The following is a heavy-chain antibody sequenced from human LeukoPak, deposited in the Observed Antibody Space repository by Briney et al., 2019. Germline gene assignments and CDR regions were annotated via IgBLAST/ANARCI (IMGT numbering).Heavy chain of an antibody. J-gene: IGHJ5*02. Sequence: GASVKVSCKASGYTFTSYGISWVRQAPGQGLEWMGWISAYNGNTNYAQKLQGRVTMTTDTSTSTAYMELMSLRSDDTAVYYCARGGYSSSWVTYNWFDPWGQGTLVTVSS. CDR3: ARGGYSSSWVTYNWFDP. CDR1: GYTFTSYG. CDR2: ISAYNGNT. D-gene: IGHD6-13*01. V-gene: IGHV1-18*01.